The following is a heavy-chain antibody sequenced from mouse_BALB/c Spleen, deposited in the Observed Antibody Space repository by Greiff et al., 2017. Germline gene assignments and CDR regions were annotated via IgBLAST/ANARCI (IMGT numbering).Heavy chain of an antibody. CDR1: GYSITSDYA. V-gene: IGHV3-2*02. CDR3: ARIYGSSYGFAY. D-gene: IGHD1-1*01. J-gene: IGHJ3*01. CDR2: ISYSGST. Sequence: EVKLQESGPGLVKPSQSLSLTCTVTGYSITSDYAWNWIRQFPGNKLEWMGYISYSGSTSYNPSLKSRISITRDTSKNQFFLQLNSVTTEDTATYYCARIYGSSYGFAYWGQGTLVTVSA.